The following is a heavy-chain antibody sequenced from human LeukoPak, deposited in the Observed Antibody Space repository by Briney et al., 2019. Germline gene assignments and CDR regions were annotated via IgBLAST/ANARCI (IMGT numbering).Heavy chain of an antibody. Sequence: GGSLRLSCAASGFTFSSYAMSWVRQAPGKGLEWVSAISGSGGSTYYADSVKGRFTISRDNPKNTLYLQMNSLRAEDTAVYYCAKGASIAAAGLNWFDPWGQGTLVTVSS. V-gene: IGHV3-23*01. J-gene: IGHJ5*02. CDR1: GFTFSSYA. CDR2: ISGSGGST. CDR3: AKGASIAAAGLNWFDP. D-gene: IGHD6-13*01.